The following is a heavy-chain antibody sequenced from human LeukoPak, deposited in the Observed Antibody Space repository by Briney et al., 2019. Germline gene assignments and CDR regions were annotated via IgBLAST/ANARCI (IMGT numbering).Heavy chain of an antibody. Sequence: ASVNVSCKPSGYTFTDFYMHWVRQAAAQGSEWMGWINPNIGDTNYALRFQGRVTMTRDTSISTVYMEMSSLTSDDSAVYYCARVHLDPAGAPKGTWYFDYGGQGTLVTVSS. V-gene: IGHV1-2*02. CDR3: ARVHLDPAGAPKGTWYFDY. CDR2: INPNIGDT. CDR1: GYTFTDFY. J-gene: IGHJ4*02. D-gene: IGHD1-26*01.